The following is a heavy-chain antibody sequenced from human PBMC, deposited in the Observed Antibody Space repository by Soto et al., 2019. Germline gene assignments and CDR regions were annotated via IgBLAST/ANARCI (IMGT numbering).Heavy chain of an antibody. CDR3: ARDLSDFWSGYVRVVKSVEFDY. CDR1: GFTFSSYS. J-gene: IGHJ4*02. D-gene: IGHD3-3*01. Sequence: GGSLRLSCAASGFTFSSYSMNWVRQAPGKGLEWVSSISSSSSYIYYADSVKGRFTISRDNAKNSLYLQMNSLRAEDTAVYYCARDLSDFWSGYVRVVKSVEFDYWGQGTLVTVSS. V-gene: IGHV3-21*01. CDR2: ISSSSSYI.